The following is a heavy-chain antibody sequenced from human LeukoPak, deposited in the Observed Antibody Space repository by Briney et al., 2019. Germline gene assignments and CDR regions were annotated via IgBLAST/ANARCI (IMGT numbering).Heavy chain of an antibody. V-gene: IGHV4-31*03. CDR3: ARVIVSYRYDANWFDP. J-gene: IGHJ5*02. D-gene: IGHD2-8*01. Sequence: PQTLSLTCTVSGGSISGDGQYWSWIRQHPGKGLEWIGYIYYSGNSYYNPSLKSRVTISADTSENQFSLQLNSVTAADTAVYYCARVIVSYRYDANWFDPWGQGTLVTVSS. CDR2: IYYSGNS. CDR1: GGSISGDGQY.